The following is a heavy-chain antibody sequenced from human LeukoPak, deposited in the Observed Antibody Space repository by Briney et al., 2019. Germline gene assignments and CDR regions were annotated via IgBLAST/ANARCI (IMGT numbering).Heavy chain of an antibody. V-gene: IGHV4-34*01. CDR3: ARGRPAAI. D-gene: IGHD2-2*01. J-gene: IGHJ4*02. Sequence: SETLSLTCAVYGGSFSGSYWSWLRQPPGKGLEWIGEINQSGITNYNPSLTSRVSISVDTSKNQFSLRLSSVTAADTAVYFCARGRPAAIWGQGALVTVSS. CDR2: INQSGIT. CDR1: GGSFSGSY.